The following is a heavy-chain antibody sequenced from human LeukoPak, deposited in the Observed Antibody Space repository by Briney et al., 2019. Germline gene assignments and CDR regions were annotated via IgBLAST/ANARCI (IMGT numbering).Heavy chain of an antibody. J-gene: IGHJ3*02. D-gene: IGHD3-3*01. CDR2: ISSSSSYI. V-gene: IGHV3-21*01. CDR3: AREKVVPAAIRDYDFWSGYHIDAFDI. CDR1: GFTFSIYS. Sequence: GGSLRLSCAASGFTFSIYSMNWVRQAPGKGLEWVSSISSSSSYIYYADSVKGRFTISRDNAKNSLYLQMNSLRAEDTAVYYCAREKVVPAAIRDYDFWSGYHIDAFDIWGQGTMVTVSS.